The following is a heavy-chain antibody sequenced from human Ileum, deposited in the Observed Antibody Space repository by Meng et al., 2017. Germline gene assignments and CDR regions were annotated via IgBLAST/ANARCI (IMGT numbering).Heavy chain of an antibody. CDR2: IYYNGNT. CDR3: ARYNYYDSSGHSNFDY. CDR1: GGSISNTNYY. D-gene: IGHD3-22*01. V-gene: IGHV4-39*01. J-gene: IGHJ4*02. Sequence: GGSISNTNYYWDWIRQPPGKGLEWVGSIYYNGNTYYNPSLKSRVTISIDTSKNQFSLKLSSVTAADTAVYYCARYNYYDSSGHSNFDYWGQGTLVTVSS.